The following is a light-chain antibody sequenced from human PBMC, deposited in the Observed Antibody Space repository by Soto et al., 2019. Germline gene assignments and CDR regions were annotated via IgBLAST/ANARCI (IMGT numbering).Light chain of an antibody. V-gene: IGKV3-15*01. J-gene: IGKJ1*01. CDR2: GAS. Sequence: IVMPQSPATLSMSPGERATLSCRASQSLNRDLAWYQQKPGQSPRLLIFGASNRATGIPARFSGSGSGTEFTLTIGSLQSEDCALYYCQQYNNWPGTFGQGTKVDI. CDR3: QQYNNWPGT. CDR1: QSLNRD.